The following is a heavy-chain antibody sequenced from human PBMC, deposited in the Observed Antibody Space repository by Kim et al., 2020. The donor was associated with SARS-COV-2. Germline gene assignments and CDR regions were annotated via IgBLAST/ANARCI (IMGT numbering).Heavy chain of an antibody. D-gene: IGHD4-4*01. CDR1: EYTFTDFY. J-gene: IGHJ6*02. Sequence: ASVKVSCQASEYTFTDFYIHWVRQAPGQGLEWMGRINPNDADTNYAQKFQGRVTKTRDTSISTAYMELNSLRADDTAVYYCTRGRAEYSLLYGMDVWGQGTTVTVS. CDR2: INPNDADT. CDR3: TRGRAEYSLLYGMDV. V-gene: IGHV1-2*06.